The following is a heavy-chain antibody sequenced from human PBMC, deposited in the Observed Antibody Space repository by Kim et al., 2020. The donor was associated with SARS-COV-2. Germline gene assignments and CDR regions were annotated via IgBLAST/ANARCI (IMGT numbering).Heavy chain of an antibody. Sequence: ASVKVSCKASGYTFTGYYMHWVRQAPGQGLEWMGWINPNSGGTNYAQKFQGRVTMTRDTSISTAYMELSRLRSDDTAVYYCARRVRVPGPYIAAAGMSYYYYYYMDVWGKGTTVTVSS. D-gene: IGHD6-13*01. CDR1: GYTFTGYY. CDR3: ARRVRVPGPYIAAAGMSYYYYYYMDV. V-gene: IGHV1-2*02. CDR2: INPNSGGT. J-gene: IGHJ6*03.